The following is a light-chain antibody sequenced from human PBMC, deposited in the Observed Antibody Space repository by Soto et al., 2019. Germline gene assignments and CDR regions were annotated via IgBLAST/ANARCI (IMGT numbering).Light chain of an antibody. CDR3: QQRSSWPIT. CDR2: GAS. Sequence: TQSPATLSVSPGERATLSCRASQSVSSSYLAWYQQKPGQAPRLLIYGASSRATGIPARFSGSGSGTDFTLTISSLEPEDFAVYYCQQRSSWPITFGQGTRLEIK. V-gene: IGKV3D-20*02. J-gene: IGKJ5*01. CDR1: QSVSSSY.